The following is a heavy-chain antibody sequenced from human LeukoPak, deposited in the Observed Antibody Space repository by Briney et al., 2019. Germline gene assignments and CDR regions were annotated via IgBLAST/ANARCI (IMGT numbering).Heavy chain of an antibody. J-gene: IGHJ4*02. CDR2: ISGSGGST. D-gene: IGHD3-22*01. Sequence: GGSLRLSCAASGFTFSSYAMSWVRQAPGKGLEWVSAISGSGGSTYYADSVKGRSTISTDNSKNTLYLQMNSLRAEDTAVYYCAKDRDVAGYYYDSSGYYYASDYWGQGTLVTVSS. CDR3: AKDRDVAGYYYDSSGYYYASDY. V-gene: IGHV3-23*01. CDR1: GFTFSSYA.